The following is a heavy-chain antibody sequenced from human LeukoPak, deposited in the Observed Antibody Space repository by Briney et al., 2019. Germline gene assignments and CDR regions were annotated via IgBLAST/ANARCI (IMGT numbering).Heavy chain of an antibody. Sequence: GGSLRLSCAASGFTLGGYTMNWVRQAPGKGLEWVSSISSGSDYIYYADSVQGRFTISRDSSKNSLYLQTNSLRAEDTAVYYCARAPSPSDYWGQGTLVTVSS. CDR2: ISSGSDYI. D-gene: IGHD6-6*01. CDR1: GFTLGGYT. CDR3: ARAPSPSDY. J-gene: IGHJ4*02. V-gene: IGHV3-21*01.